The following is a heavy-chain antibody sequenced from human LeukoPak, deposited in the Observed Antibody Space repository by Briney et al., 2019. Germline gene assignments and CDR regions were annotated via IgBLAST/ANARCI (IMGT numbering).Heavy chain of an antibody. CDR2: INWNGGST. D-gene: IGHD1-26*01. J-gene: IGHJ3*02. CDR1: GFTFDDYG. Sequence: GGSLRLSCAASGFTFDDYGMSWVRHAPGKGLEWVSGINWNGGSTGYADSVKGRFTISRDNAKNSLYLQMYSLRAEDTALYYCARAVGGSYVDAFDIWGQGTMVTVSS. CDR3: ARAVGGSYVDAFDI. V-gene: IGHV3-20*04.